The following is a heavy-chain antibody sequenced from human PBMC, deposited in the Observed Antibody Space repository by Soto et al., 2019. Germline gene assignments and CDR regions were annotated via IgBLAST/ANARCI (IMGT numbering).Heavy chain of an antibody. Sequence: QVQLQESGPRLVKHSETLSLTCSVSGVSIGSHFWSWIRQAPGKGPELVGYIYHTVNTNYNPALKSRVTISMDTSENQLSLQLSSVTAADTDVYYCARLQYTVVTALDIWGQGTMVTVSS. CDR2: IYHTVNT. V-gene: IGHV4-59*11. CDR3: ARLQYTVVTALDI. CDR1: GVSIGSHF. D-gene: IGHD2-15*01. J-gene: IGHJ3*02.